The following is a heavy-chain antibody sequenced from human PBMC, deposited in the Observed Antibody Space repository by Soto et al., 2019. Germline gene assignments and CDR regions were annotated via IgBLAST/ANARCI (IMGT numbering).Heavy chain of an antibody. CDR3: ARWGIQLWTGPYYFDY. CDR2: IIPIFGTA. Sequence: QVQLVQSGAEVKKPGSSVKVSCKASVGTFSSYAISWVRQAPGQGLEWMGGIIPIFGTANYAQKFQGRVTITADESTSTAYMELSSLRSEDTAVYYCARWGIQLWTGPYYFDYWGQGTLVTVSS. V-gene: IGHV1-69*01. CDR1: VGTFSSYA. J-gene: IGHJ4*02. D-gene: IGHD5-18*01.